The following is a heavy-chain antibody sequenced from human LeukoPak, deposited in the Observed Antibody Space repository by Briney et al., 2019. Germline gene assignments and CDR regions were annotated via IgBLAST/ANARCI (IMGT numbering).Heavy chain of an antibody. D-gene: IGHD3-22*01. CDR3: ARGDYYDSQFDY. J-gene: IGHJ4*02. V-gene: IGHV4-30-4*01. Sequence: PSETLSLTCTVSGGSISSGDYYWSWIRQPPGKGLEWIGYIYYSGSTYYNPSLKSRVTISVDMSKNQFSLKLSSVTAADTAVYYCARGDYYDSQFDYWGQGTLVTVSS. CDR1: GGSISSGDYY. CDR2: IYYSGST.